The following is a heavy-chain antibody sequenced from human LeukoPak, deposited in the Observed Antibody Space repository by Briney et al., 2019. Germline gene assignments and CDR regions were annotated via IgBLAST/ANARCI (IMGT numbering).Heavy chain of an antibody. D-gene: IGHD6-13*01. J-gene: IGHJ4*02. V-gene: IGHV1-2*02. CDR1: GYTFTGYY. Sequence: ASVKVSCKASGYTFTGYYMHWVRQAPGQGLAWMGWINPNSGGTNYAQKFQGRVTMTRDTSISTAYMELSRLRSDDTAVYYCARDPGYSSSWYDYWGQGTLVTVSS. CDR2: INPNSGGT. CDR3: ARDPGYSSSWYDY.